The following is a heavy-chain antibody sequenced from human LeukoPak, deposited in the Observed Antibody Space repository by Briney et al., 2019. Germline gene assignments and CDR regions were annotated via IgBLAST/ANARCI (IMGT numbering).Heavy chain of an antibody. J-gene: IGHJ4*02. CDR1: GFTFSSYS. V-gene: IGHV3-21*01. D-gene: IGHD3-22*01. CDR2: ISSSSSYI. Sequence: PGGSLRLSCAASGFTFSSYSMNWVRQAPGKGLEWVSSISSSSSYIYYADSVKGRFIISRDNAKNSLYLQMNSLRAEDTAVYYCARAITMIVVAAGYWGQGTLVTVSS. CDR3: ARAITMIVVAAGY.